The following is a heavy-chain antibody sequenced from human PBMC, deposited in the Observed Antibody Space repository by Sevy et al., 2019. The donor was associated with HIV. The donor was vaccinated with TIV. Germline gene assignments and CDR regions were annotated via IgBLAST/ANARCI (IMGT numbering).Heavy chain of an antibody. V-gene: IGHV3-7*03. CDR3: ARGHYAMDV. J-gene: IGHJ6*02. CDR2: IKLDGSDK. CDR1: DFIFENYW. Sequence: GGSLRFSCGASDFIFENYWMTWVRQTSGQGLEWVATIKLDGSDKYYGDSVKGRFTISRDNSKKSLYLQMNSLRAEDTAVYFCARGHYAMDVWGQGTTVTVSS.